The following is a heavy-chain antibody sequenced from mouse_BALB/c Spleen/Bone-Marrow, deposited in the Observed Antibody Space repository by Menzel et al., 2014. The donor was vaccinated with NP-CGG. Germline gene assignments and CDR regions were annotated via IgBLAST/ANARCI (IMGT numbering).Heavy chain of an antibody. J-gene: IGHJ3*01. D-gene: IGHD2-4*01. CDR2: IYPGDGDT. CDR1: GYTFTSYW. CDR3: ARERGNDYDGFAY. V-gene: IGHV1-87*01. Sequence: QVQLQQSGAELARSGASVKLSCKASGYTFTSYWMQWVKQRPGQGLEWIGAIYPGDGDTRDTQKFKGKATLTADKSSSTAYMQLSSLASEDSAVYYCARERGNDYDGFAYWGQGTLVTISA.